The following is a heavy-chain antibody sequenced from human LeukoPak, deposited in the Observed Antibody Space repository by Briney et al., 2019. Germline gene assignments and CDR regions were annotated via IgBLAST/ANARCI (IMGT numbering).Heavy chain of an antibody. D-gene: IGHD6-19*01. CDR1: GGSISSYY. V-gene: IGHV4-4*07. J-gene: IGHJ3*02. Sequence: SETLSLTCTVSGGSISSYYWSWIRQPAGKGLEWIGRIYTSGSTNYNPSLKSRVTISVDKSKIQFSLKLSSVTAADTAVYYCARDPGPPRLAFDIWGQGTMVTVSS. CDR3: ARDPGPPRLAFDI. CDR2: IYTSGST.